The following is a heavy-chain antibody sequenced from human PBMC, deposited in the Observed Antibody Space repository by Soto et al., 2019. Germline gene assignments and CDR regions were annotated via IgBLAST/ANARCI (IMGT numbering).Heavy chain of an antibody. V-gene: IGHV4-31*03. J-gene: IGHJ4*02. CDR3: ARDQAIGVSSY. CDR1: GGSISSGSYY. Sequence: QVQLQESGPGLVKPSQTLSLTCTVSGGSISSGSYYWSWIRQHPGKGLEWIGDIYYSESTYYNPSLKSRVTTSVDTSKNQFSLKLSSVTAADTAVYYCARDQAIGVSSYWGQGTLVTVSS. D-gene: IGHD1-26*01. CDR2: IYYSEST.